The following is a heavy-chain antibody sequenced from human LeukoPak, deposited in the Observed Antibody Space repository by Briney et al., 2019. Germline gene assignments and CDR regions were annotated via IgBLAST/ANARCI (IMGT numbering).Heavy chain of an antibody. D-gene: IGHD3-10*01. V-gene: IGHV4-34*01. J-gene: IGHJ6*02. Sequence: KPLETLSLTCAVYGGSFSGYYWSWIRQPPGKGLEWIGEINHSGSTNYNPSLKSRVTISVDTSKNQFSLKLSSVTAADTAVYYCASPRVYGSGAYGMDVWGQGTTVTVSS. CDR3: ASPRVYGSGAYGMDV. CDR2: INHSGST. CDR1: GGSFSGYY.